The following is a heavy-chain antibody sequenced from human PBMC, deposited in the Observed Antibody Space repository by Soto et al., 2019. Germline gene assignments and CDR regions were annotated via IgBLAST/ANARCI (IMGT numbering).Heavy chain of an antibody. J-gene: IGHJ5*02. V-gene: IGHV3-21*01. Sequence: EVQLVESGGGLVKPGGSLRLSCAASGFTFSSYSMNWVRQAPGKGLEWVSSISSSSSYIYYADSVKGRFTISRDNAKNSLYLQMNSLRAEDTAVYYCAREPYMWGIAAPFDPWGQGTLVTVSS. D-gene: IGHD6-13*01. CDR3: AREPYMWGIAAPFDP. CDR2: ISSSSSYI. CDR1: GFTFSSYS.